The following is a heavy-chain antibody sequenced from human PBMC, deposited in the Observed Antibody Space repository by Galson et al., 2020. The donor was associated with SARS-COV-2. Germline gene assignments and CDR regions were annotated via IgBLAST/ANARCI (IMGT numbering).Heavy chain of an antibody. V-gene: IGHV3-23*01. Sequence: GESLKNSCAASGITFSRYAMAWVRQAPGKGLEWVSGISGGGGSTYYADSVKDRFTISRDISQNTVYLQMSSLRAEDTAVYYCAKDRGNDYGDQLDFWGQGTQVTVSS. J-gene: IGHJ4*02. CDR2: ISGGGGST. D-gene: IGHD4-17*01. CDR3: AKDRGNDYGDQLDF. CDR1: GITFSRYA.